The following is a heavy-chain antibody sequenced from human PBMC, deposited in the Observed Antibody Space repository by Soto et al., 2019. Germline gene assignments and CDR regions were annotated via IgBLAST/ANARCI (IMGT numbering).Heavy chain of an antibody. Sequence: ASVKVSCKASGYTFTSYYRRWVRQAPGQGLEWMGIINPSGGSTSYAQKFQGRVTMTRDTSTSTVYMELSSLRSEDTAVYYCARDREAIFGSGAFDIWGQGTIVTVPS. V-gene: IGHV1-46*03. CDR2: INPSGGST. J-gene: IGHJ3*02. D-gene: IGHD3-3*01. CDR3: ARDREAIFGSGAFDI. CDR1: GYTFTSYY.